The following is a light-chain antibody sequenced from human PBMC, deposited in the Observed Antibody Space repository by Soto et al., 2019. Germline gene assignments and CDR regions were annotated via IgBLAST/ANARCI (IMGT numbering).Light chain of an antibody. CDR2: DAS. J-gene: IGKJ5*01. CDR1: QSVSSF. CDR3: QQRSNWPT. V-gene: IGKV3-11*01. Sequence: EIVLTQSPGTLSLSPGDRATLSCRASQSVSSFYLTWYQHKPGQAPRLLIYDASNRATGIPARFSGSGYGTDFTLTISSLEPEDFAVYYCQQRSNWPTFGQGTRLEIK.